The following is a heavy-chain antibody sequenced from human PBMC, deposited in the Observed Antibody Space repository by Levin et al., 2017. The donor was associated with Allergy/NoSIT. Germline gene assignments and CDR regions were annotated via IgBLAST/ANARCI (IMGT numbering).Heavy chain of an antibody. D-gene: IGHD3-3*01. J-gene: IGHJ4*02. CDR2: IIPIFGTA. CDR1: GGTFSSYA. CDR3: ARDPRRYDFWSGYPGAPPDY. V-gene: IGHV1-69*06. Sequence: GGSLRLSCKASGGTFSSYAISWVRQAPGQGLEWMGGIIPIFGTANYAQKFQGRVTITADKSTSTAYMELSSLRSEDTAVYYCARDPRRYDFWSGYPGAPPDYWGQGTLVTVSS.